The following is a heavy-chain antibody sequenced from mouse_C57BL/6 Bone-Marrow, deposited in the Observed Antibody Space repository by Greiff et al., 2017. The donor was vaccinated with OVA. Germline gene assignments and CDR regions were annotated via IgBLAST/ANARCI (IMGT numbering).Heavy chain of an antibody. CDR3: AREGLCSGYGNFDY. CDR2: IDPDNGGT. Sequence: QVKLQQSGPELVKPGASVTLSCKASGYTFTDYYMHWVKQTPGHSLEWIGDIDPDNGGTAYNQKFKGKAILTVDKSSSTAYMELRSLTSEDSAVYYCAREGLCSGYGNFDYWGQGTTLTVSS. V-gene: IGHV1-15*01. J-gene: IGHJ2*01. CDR1: GYTFTDYY. D-gene: IGHD3-2*02.